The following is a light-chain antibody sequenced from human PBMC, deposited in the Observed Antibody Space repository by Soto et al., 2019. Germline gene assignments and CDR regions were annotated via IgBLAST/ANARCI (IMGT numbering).Light chain of an antibody. Sequence: QSVLTQPPSASGSPGQSVAISCTGTSSDVGAYNYVAWYPQHPGKVPKLMIYEVSKRPSGVPDRFSGSKSGNTASLTVSGLQADDEADYYCSSYAGSDVFVFGTGTKVTVL. CDR3: SSYAGSDVFV. CDR2: EVS. CDR1: SSDVGAYNY. J-gene: IGLJ1*01. V-gene: IGLV2-8*01.